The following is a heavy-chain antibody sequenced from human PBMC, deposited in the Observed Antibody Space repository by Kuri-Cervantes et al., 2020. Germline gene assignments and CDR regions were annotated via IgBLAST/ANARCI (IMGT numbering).Heavy chain of an antibody. J-gene: IGHJ6*02. D-gene: IGHD3-10*01. CDR3: ARYYYGSGSYFFSPYYYYGMDV. V-gene: IGHV1-18*01. Sequence: ASVKVSCKASGYTFTSYGISWVRQAPGQGLEWMGWISAYNGNTNYAQKLQGRVTMTRDTSTSTVYMELSSLRSEDTAVYYCARYYYGSGSYFFSPYYYYGMDVWGQGTTVTVSS. CDR2: ISAYNGNT. CDR1: GYTFTSYG.